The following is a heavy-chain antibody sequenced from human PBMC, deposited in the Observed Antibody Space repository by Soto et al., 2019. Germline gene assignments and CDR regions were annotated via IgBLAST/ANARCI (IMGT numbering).Heavy chain of an antibody. CDR3: ARETLARWASCYGMDV. CDR2: IYYSGST. Sequence: PSEALSLTCTVSGGSISIGGYYWSWIRHHPGKGVEWIGYIYYSGSTYYNPSLKCRVTISVDTSKNQFSLKLSSVTAADTAVYYCARETLARWASCYGMDVWGQGSTVTVSS. D-gene: IGHD1-26*01. V-gene: IGHV4-31*03. CDR1: GGSISIGGYY. J-gene: IGHJ6*02.